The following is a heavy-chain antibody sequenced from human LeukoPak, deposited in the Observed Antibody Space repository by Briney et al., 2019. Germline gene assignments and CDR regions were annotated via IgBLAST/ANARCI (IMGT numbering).Heavy chain of an antibody. Sequence: GGSLRLSCAASGFTFSSYSMNWVRQAPGKGLEWVSSISSSSSYIYYADSVKGRFTISRDNAKNSLYLQMNSLRAEDTAVYYCARGQPDMIVVVTELFDYWGQGTLVTVSS. CDR2: ISSSSSYI. CDR3: ARGQPDMIVVVTELFDY. CDR1: GFTFSSYS. J-gene: IGHJ4*02. D-gene: IGHD3-22*01. V-gene: IGHV3-21*01.